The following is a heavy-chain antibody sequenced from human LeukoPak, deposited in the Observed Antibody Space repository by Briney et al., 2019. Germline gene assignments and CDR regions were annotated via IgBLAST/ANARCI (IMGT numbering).Heavy chain of an antibody. CDR1: GFTFDDYA. J-gene: IGHJ6*02. Sequence: PGRSLRLSCAASGFTFDDYAMHWVRQAPGKGLEWVSGISWNSGSIGYADSVKGRFTISRDNAKNSLYLQMNSLRAEDTALYYCAIDMERYCSGGSCYSASGMDVWGQGTTVTVSS. D-gene: IGHD2-15*01. CDR2: ISWNSGSI. V-gene: IGHV3-9*01. CDR3: AIDMERYCSGGSCYSASGMDV.